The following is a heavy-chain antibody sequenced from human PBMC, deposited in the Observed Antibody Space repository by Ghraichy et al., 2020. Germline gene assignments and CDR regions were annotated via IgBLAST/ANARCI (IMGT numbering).Heavy chain of an antibody. D-gene: IGHD6-13*01. J-gene: IGHJ4*02. CDR1: GGSISSSSYY. V-gene: IGHV4-39*02. Sequence: SETLSLTCTVSGGSISSSSYYWGWIRQTPGKGLEWIGSIYHSGSTYYNPSLKSRATISADTSKNQFSLKLSSVTAADTAVYYCARDHYNSSWYKYWGQGTLVTVSS. CDR2: IYHSGST. CDR3: ARDHYNSSWYKY.